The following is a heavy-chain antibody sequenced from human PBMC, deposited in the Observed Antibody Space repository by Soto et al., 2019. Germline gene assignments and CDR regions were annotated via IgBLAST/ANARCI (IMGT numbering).Heavy chain of an antibody. CDR3: ARAHDYDFWSGFLFYGMDV. CDR1: RFTFSNYA. J-gene: IGHJ6*02. D-gene: IGHD3-3*01. CDR2: ISSTGGST. Sequence: WGSLRLSCAASRFTFSNYAMSWVRQAPGKGLEWVSGISSTGGSTYYADSVKGRFTISRDNSKNTLDLQMSSLRAEDTAIYYCARAHDYDFWSGFLFYGMDVWGQGTTVTVSS. V-gene: IGHV3-23*01.